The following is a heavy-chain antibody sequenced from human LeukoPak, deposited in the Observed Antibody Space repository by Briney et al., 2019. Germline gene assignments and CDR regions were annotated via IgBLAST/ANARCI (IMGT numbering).Heavy chain of an antibody. D-gene: IGHD2-15*01. CDR1: GYSFTSYW. CDR3: ARVVVAATGWFDP. J-gene: IGHJ5*02. Sequence: GESLKISCKGSGYSFTSYWIGWVRQMPGKGLEWMGIIYPGGSDTRYSPSFQGQVTISADKSISTAYLQWSSLKASDTAMYYCARVVVAATGWFDPWGQGTLVTVSS. V-gene: IGHV5-51*01. CDR2: IYPGGSDT.